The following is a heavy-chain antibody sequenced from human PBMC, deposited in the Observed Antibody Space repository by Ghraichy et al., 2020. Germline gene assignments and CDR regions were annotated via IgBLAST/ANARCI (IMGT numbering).Heavy chain of an antibody. J-gene: IGHJ4*02. CDR3: ARALEYSSSSARLDY. CDR1: VGSFSGYY. Sequence: SETLSLTCAVYVGSFSGYYWTWIRQPPGKGLEWIGEINHSGSTNYNPSLKSRVTISVDTSKNQFSLKLSSVTAADTAVYYCARALEYSSSSARLDYWGQGTLVTVSS. CDR2: INHSGST. V-gene: IGHV4-34*01. D-gene: IGHD6-6*01.